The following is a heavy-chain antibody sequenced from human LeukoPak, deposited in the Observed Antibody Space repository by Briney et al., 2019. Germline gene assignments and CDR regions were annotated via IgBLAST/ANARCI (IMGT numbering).Heavy chain of an antibody. CDR1: GFTFSNYE. J-gene: IGHJ4*02. D-gene: IGHD2-2*03. CDR3: ARANRGLDKGFDY. CDR2: ISRSGSTI. Sequence: GGSLRLSCAASGFTFSNYEMNWVRQAPGKGLEWVSHISRSGSTINYADSVKGRFTISRDNAKNSLYLQMNSLRAEDTAVYYCARANRGLDKGFDYWGQGTLVTVSS. V-gene: IGHV3-48*03.